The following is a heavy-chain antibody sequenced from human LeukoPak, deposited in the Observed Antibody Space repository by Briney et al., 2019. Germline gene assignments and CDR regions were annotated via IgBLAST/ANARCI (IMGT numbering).Heavy chain of an antibody. Sequence: SETLSLTCTVSGGSISSYYWSWIRQPAGKGLEWIGRIYSSGGTKYNPSLKSRVTMSLDTSKNQFSLKLSSVTAADTAVYYCARYHGDPKPYYYYMDVWGKGTTVTVSS. CDR1: GGSISSYY. CDR2: IYSSGGT. CDR3: ARYHGDPKPYYYYMDV. J-gene: IGHJ6*03. V-gene: IGHV4-4*07. D-gene: IGHD4-17*01.